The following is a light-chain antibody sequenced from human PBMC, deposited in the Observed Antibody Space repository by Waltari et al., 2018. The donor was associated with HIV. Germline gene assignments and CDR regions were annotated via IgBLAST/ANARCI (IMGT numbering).Light chain of an antibody. V-gene: IGLV1-44*01. CDR1: NSNIGRYA. J-gene: IGLJ2*01. Sequence: QPVLTHPPSASGAPGQGVSISCSGGNSNIGRYAVSWYQQLPGTAPKLLIYCNTQRPSGVPDRFSGSKSGTSASLAIGGLQSEDEADYYCAAWDDSLSGSVVFGGGTKLTVL. CDR3: AAWDDSLSGSVV. CDR2: CNT.